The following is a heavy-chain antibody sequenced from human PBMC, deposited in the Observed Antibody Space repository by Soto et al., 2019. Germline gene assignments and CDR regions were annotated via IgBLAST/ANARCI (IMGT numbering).Heavy chain of an antibody. D-gene: IGHD6-13*01. V-gene: IGHV3-33*01. CDR3: ARDNGEQQLLYYFDY. J-gene: IGHJ4*02. CDR2: IWYDGSNK. CDR1: GFTFSSYG. Sequence: PGGSLRLSCAASGFTFSSYGMHWVRQAPGKGLEWVAVIWYDGSNKYYADSVKGRFTISRDNSKNTLYLQMNSLRAEDTAVYYCARDNGEQQLLYYFDYWGQGTLVTVSS.